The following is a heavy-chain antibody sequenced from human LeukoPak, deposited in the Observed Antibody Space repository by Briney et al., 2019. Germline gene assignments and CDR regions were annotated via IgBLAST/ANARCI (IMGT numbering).Heavy chain of an antibody. V-gene: IGHV1-2*02. Sequence: ASVKVSCKASGYTFTGYYMHWVRQAPGQGLEWMGWINPNSGGTNYAQKFQGRVTMTRDTSISTAYMELSRLRSDDTAVYYCARDRDWNVWFDPWGQGTLVTVSS. D-gene: IGHD1-1*01. CDR3: ARDRDWNVWFDP. CDR2: INPNSGGT. J-gene: IGHJ5*02. CDR1: GYTFTGYY.